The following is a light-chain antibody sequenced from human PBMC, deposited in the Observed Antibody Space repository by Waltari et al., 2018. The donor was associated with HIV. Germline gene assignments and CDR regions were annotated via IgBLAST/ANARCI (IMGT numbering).Light chain of an antibody. V-gene: IGLV2-14*01. CDR2: EVN. J-gene: IGLJ1*01. Sequence: QSALTQPASVSGSPGQSITISCTGTRSDVGGYNYVSWYTQHPGKAPKFILYEVNNRPSCVSDRFAGSKSGNTSSLTISGLQSEDEADYYCSSYTSSSTSCVFGTGTKVTVL. CDR3: SSYTSSSTSCV. CDR1: RSDVGGYNY.